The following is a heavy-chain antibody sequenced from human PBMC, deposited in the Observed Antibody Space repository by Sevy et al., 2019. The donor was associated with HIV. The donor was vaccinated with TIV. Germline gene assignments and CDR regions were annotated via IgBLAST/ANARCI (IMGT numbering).Heavy chain of an antibody. J-gene: IGHJ4*02. D-gene: IGHD2-8*01. V-gene: IGHV3-23*01. CDR2: LSFGCGEI. CDR1: GFTFSKYS. CDR3: AREGCTKPHDY. Sequence: LSLTCAASGFTFSKYSMSWVRQPPGKGLEWVTTLSFGCGEINYADSVKGRFTISRDNSKSSVYLQMNNLRPEDTAVYYCAREGCTKPHDYWGQGTLVTVSS.